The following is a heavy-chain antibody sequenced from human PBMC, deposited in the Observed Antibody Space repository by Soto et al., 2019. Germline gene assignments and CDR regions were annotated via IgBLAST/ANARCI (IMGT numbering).Heavy chain of an antibody. D-gene: IGHD4-17*01. J-gene: IGHJ4*02. Sequence: PVEVTCKASGGTFSSYAISWVRQAPGQGLEWMGGIIPIFGTANYSQKFQGRVTITADESTSTAYMELSGLRSEDTAVYYCASSPRKYGDYETYYFDYWGQGTLVPGSS. CDR2: IIPIFGTA. CDR3: ASSPRKYGDYETYYFDY. CDR1: GGTFSSYA. V-gene: IGHV1-69*13.